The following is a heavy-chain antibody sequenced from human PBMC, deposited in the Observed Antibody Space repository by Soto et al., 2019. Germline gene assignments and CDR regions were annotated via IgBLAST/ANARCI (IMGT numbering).Heavy chain of an antibody. V-gene: IGHV3-23*01. CDR3: AKDRRAGGNYGVYSDF. Sequence: EVQLLESGGGLVQPGGSLRLSCAASGFTFSSYGMTWVRQAPGKGLEWVSFSSATGAGTYYADSVKGRFTISRDNSKNTLYLQMTSLRADDTAVYYCAKDRRAGGNYGVYSDFWSQGALVIVSS. CDR1: GFTFSSYG. J-gene: IGHJ4*02. CDR2: SSATGAGT. D-gene: IGHD1-7*01.